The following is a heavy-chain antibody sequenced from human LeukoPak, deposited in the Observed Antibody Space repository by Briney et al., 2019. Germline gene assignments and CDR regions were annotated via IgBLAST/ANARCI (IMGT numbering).Heavy chain of an antibody. Sequence: PSQTLSLTCTVSGDSISSGNYYWTWIRQPAGKGLEWIGHIYTSGSTNYNPSLKSRATISVDTSKNQFSLKLSSVTAADTAVYYCARDRGGYCSSTSCYAGYWFDPWGQGTLVTVSS. D-gene: IGHD2-2*01. CDR1: GDSISSGNYY. CDR3: ARDRGGYCSSTSCYAGYWFDP. J-gene: IGHJ5*02. CDR2: IYTSGST. V-gene: IGHV4-61*09.